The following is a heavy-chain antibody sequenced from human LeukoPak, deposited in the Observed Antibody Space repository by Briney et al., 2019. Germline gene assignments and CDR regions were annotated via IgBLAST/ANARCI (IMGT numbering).Heavy chain of an antibody. CDR2: IDHSGST. CDR3: ARQQLDLYYFDY. Sequence: SETLSLTCAVYGGSFSGYYWSWIRQPPGKGLEWIGEIDHSGSTNYNPSLKSRVTISVDTSKNQFSLKLSSVTAADTAVYYCARQQLDLYYFDYWGQGTLVTVSS. D-gene: IGHD6-13*01. J-gene: IGHJ4*02. V-gene: IGHV4-34*01. CDR1: GGSFSGYY.